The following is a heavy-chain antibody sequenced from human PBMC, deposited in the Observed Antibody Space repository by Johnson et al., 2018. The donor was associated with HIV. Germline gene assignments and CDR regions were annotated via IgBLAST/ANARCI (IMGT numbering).Heavy chain of an antibody. CDR1: GFTVSSNY. D-gene: IGHD6-13*01. CDR2: IYSGGKT. V-gene: IGHV3-53*01. Sequence: VQLVESGGGLIQPGGSLRLSCAASGFTVSSNYMSWVRQAPGKGLEWVSVIYSGGKTYYADSVKGRFTISRDNSKNTLYLQMNSLRAEDTALYYCTRARYSSSWYNGDAFDIWGQGTMVTVSS. CDR3: TRARYSSSWYNGDAFDI. J-gene: IGHJ3*02.